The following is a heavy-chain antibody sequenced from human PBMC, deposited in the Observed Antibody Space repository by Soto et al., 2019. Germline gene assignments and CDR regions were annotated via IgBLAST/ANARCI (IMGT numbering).Heavy chain of an antibody. D-gene: IGHD1-26*01. V-gene: IGHV5-51*01. Sequence: GESLKISCKGSGYSFTSYWIGWVRQMPGKGLEWMGIIYPGDSDTRYSPSFQGQVTISADKSISTAYLQWSSLKASDTAMYYCARANFLVGALGATICPGAFDIWGQGTMVTVSS. J-gene: IGHJ3*02. CDR2: IYPGDSDT. CDR3: ARANFLVGALGATICPGAFDI. CDR1: GYSFTSYW.